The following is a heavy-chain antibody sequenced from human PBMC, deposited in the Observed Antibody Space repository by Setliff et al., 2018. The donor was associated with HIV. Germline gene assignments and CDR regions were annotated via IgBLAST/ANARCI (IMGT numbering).Heavy chain of an antibody. D-gene: IGHD1-26*01. Sequence: PGGSLRLSCTASGFTFSNAWMTWVRQVPGKGPEWVGRIKSEIDRGTRDYAASVKGRFTISRNDSENILYLQMNSLKSEDTAVYYCWYSERRQWLDYWGQGTLVTVSS. CDR2: IKSEIDRGTR. CDR3: WYSERRQWLDY. J-gene: IGHJ4*02. V-gene: IGHV3-15*01. CDR1: GFTFSNAW.